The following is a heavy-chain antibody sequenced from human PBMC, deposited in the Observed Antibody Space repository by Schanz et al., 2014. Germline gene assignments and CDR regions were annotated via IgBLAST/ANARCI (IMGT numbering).Heavy chain of an antibody. CDR2: ISWNSGTI. V-gene: IGHV3-9*01. J-gene: IGHJ6*02. CDR3: LAPDYGMDV. Sequence: EVQLVQSGGGLVQPGGSLRLSCAASGFTFSAYAMHWVRQAPGKGLEWVSVISWNSGTIGYADSVKGRFTISRDNAKNSLYLQMNGLRAEDTAVYYCLAPDYGMDVWGQGTTVTVSS. CDR1: GFTFSAYA.